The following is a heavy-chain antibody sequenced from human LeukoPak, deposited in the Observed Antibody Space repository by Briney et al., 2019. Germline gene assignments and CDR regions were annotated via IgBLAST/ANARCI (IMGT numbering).Heavy chain of an antibody. CDR2: ISSSSSTI. D-gene: IGHD6-13*01. V-gene: IGHV3-48*02. Sequence: GGSLRLSCAASGFTFSGYSINWVRQGPGKGLEWVSYISSSSSTIYYADSVKGRFTISRDNAKNSLYLQMNSLRDEDTAVYYCARDLSGAAAGTEAFDIWGQGTMVTVSS. J-gene: IGHJ3*02. CDR3: ARDLSGAAAGTEAFDI. CDR1: GFTFSGYS.